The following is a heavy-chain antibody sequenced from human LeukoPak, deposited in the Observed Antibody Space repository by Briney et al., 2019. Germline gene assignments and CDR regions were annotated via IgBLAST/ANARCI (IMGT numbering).Heavy chain of an antibody. J-gene: IGHJ4*02. Sequence: SVKVSYKASGGTFSSYAISWVRQAPGQGLEWMGGIIPIFGTANYAQKFQGRVTITTDESTSTAYMELSSLRSEDTAVYYCARRQSSTSCYQCDYWGQGALVTVSS. V-gene: IGHV1-69*05. D-gene: IGHD2-2*01. CDR3: ARRQSSTSCYQCDY. CDR2: IIPIFGTA. CDR1: GGTFSSYA.